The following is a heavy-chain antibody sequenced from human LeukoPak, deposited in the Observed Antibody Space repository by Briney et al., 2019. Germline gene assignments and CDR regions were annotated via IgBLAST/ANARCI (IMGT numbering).Heavy chain of an antibody. CDR1: GFTFSSSW. Sequence: GGSLRLSCVASGFTFSSSWMSWVRQAPGKGLEWVANIKQDGSEKSYVESVRGRFTISRDNAKNSLYLQLSSLRAEDTALYYCARDNPPDYWGQGTLVTVSS. CDR2: IKQDGSEK. J-gene: IGHJ4*02. CDR3: ARDNPPDY. V-gene: IGHV3-7*03.